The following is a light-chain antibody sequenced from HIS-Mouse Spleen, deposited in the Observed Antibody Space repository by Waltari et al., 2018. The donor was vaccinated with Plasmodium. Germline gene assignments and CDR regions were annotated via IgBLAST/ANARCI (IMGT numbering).Light chain of an antibody. J-gene: IGLJ3*02. V-gene: IGLV3-10*01. CDR3: YSTDSSGNHRV. Sequence: SYELTQPPSVSVSPGQTARITFSGAALPKKSAYWYQKKSGQAPMLVIDEDSKRPSGIPERFAGSSSGTMATLTISGAQVEDEADYYCYSTDSSGNHRVFGGGTKLTVL. CDR1: ALPKKS. CDR2: EDS.